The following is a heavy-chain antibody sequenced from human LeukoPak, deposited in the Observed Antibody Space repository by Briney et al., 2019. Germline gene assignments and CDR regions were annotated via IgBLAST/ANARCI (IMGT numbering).Heavy chain of an antibody. CDR1: GYSFTSYW. CDR3: ATPSNYYDSSGYYYDAFDI. V-gene: IGHV5-10-1*01. D-gene: IGHD3-22*01. CDR2: IDPSDSYT. Sequence: GESLKISCKGSGYSFTSYWISWVRQMPGKGLEWMGRIDPSDSYTNYSPSFQGHVTISADKSIRTAYLQWSSLKASDTAMYYCATPSNYYDSSGYYYDAFDIWGQGTMVTVSS. J-gene: IGHJ3*02.